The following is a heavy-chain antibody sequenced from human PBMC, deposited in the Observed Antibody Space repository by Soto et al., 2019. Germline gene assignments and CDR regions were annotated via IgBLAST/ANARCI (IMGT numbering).Heavy chain of an antibody. D-gene: IGHD3-16*02. CDR2: IYYSGST. V-gene: IGHV4-59*08. CDR3: ARAIVLDY. Sequence: PSETLSLTCTVSGGSISSYYWSWIRQPPGKGLEWIGYIYYSGSTNYNPSLKSRVTISVDTSKNQFSMKLSSVTAADTAVHYCARAIVLDYWGQGTLVTVSS. J-gene: IGHJ4*02. CDR1: GGSISSYY.